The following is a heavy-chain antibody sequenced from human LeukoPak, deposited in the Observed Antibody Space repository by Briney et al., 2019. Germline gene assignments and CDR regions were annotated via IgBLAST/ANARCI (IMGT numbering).Heavy chain of an antibody. Sequence: PSETLSLTCAVSGDSFSSHYWTWIRQSPGTGLEWIGYISHIGRTNYNPSLKSRVTISIDTSKDQFSLKLRSVTAADTAVYYCARDLVTVTKGFDIWGQGTMVSVSS. CDR2: ISHIGRT. J-gene: IGHJ3*02. CDR3: ARDLVTVTKGFDI. D-gene: IGHD4-17*01. V-gene: IGHV4-59*11. CDR1: GDSFSSHY.